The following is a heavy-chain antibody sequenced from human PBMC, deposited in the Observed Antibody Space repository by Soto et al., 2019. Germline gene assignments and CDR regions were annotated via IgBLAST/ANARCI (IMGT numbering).Heavy chain of an antibody. V-gene: IGHV3-48*02. D-gene: IGHD3-22*01. J-gene: IGHJ3*02. CDR3: ARDFRYDFCGYYIPFDAFDT. CDR1: GFTFSSYS. CDR2: ISSSSSTI. Sequence: PGGSLRLSCAASGFTFSSYSLNWVRQAPGKGLEWVSYISSSSSTIYYADSVKGRFTISRDNAKNSLYLQMNSLREEDTAVYYCARDFRYDFCGYYIPFDAFDTCGQLTMLTVS.